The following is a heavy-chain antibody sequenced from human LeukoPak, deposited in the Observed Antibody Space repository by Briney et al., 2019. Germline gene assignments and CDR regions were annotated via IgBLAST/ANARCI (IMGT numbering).Heavy chain of an antibody. V-gene: IGHV4-38-2*01. Sequence: PSETLSLTCAVSGYSFSSGYYWGWIRQPPGKGLEWSGSMYQSGRTYYNPSLKTQATISVDTSKNQFSLKLSSVTAADTAVYYCARIDSGSYSGLFDYWGQGTLVTVSS. J-gene: IGHJ4*02. CDR1: GYSFSSGYY. CDR2: MYQSGRT. CDR3: ARIDSGSYSGLFDY. D-gene: IGHD1-26*01.